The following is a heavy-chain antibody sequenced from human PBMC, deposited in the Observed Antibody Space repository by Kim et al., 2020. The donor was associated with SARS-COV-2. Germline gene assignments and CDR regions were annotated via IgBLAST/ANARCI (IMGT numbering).Heavy chain of an antibody. V-gene: IGHV5-51*01. Sequence: GESLKISCKGSGYSFTSYWIGWVRQMPGKGLEWMGIIYPGDSDTRYSPSFQGQVTISADKSISTAYLQWSSLKASDTAMYYCARHRRGGYCSGGSCYSHQSSPYYFDYWGQGTLVTVSS. CDR3: ARHRRGGYCSGGSCYSHQSSPYYFDY. CDR2: IYPGDSDT. D-gene: IGHD2-15*01. J-gene: IGHJ4*02. CDR1: GYSFTSYW.